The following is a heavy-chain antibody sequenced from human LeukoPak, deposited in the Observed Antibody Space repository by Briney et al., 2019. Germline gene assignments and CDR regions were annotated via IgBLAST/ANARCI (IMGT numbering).Heavy chain of an antibody. CDR1: GFTFRNYG. CDR2: ISGSGDST. J-gene: IGHJ4*02. D-gene: IGHD2-2*01. Sequence: GGSLRLSCAASGFTFRNYGMNWVRQATGKGLEWVSAISGSGDSTYYADSVKGRFTISRDNSKNTLYLQMNSLRAEDTAVFYCAKGHSSVIVPAEFGYWGQGTLVTVSS. CDR3: AKGHSSVIVPAEFGY. V-gene: IGHV3-23*01.